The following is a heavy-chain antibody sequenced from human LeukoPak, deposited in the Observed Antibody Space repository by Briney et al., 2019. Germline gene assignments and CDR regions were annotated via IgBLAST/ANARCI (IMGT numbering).Heavy chain of an antibody. J-gene: IGHJ5*02. CDR1: GYSISSGYY. CDR2: IYHSGST. CDR3: ARIPGGALNWFDP. D-gene: IGHD2-2*02. V-gene: IGHV4-38-2*02. Sequence: PSETLSLTCTVSGYSISSGYYWGWIRQPPGKGLEWIGSIYHSGSTYYNPSLKSRVTISVDTSKNQFSLKLTSVTAADRAVYYCARIPGGALNWFDPWGQGTLVTVSS.